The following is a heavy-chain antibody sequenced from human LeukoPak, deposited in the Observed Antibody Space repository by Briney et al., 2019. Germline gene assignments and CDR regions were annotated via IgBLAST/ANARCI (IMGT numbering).Heavy chain of an antibody. Sequence: GGSLRLSCAASGFTFSSYAMSWVRQAPGKGLEWASAISGSGGSTYYADSVKGRFTISRDNSKNTLYLQMNSLRAEDTAVYYCATPSIADSTIYGMDVWGQGTTVTVSS. CDR3: ATPSIADSTIYGMDV. CDR1: GFTFSSYA. D-gene: IGHD6-6*01. CDR2: ISGSGGST. J-gene: IGHJ6*02. V-gene: IGHV3-23*01.